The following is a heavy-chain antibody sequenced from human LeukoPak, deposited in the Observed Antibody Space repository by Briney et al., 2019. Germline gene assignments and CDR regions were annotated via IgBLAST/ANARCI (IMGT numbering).Heavy chain of an antibody. J-gene: IGHJ4*02. V-gene: IGHV4-61*02. D-gene: IGHD3-22*01. CDR2: IYTSGST. CDR1: GGSISSGSYY. CDR3: ARDWGRGIITMMPRATYYFDY. Sequence: PSETLSLTCTVSGGSISSGSYYWSWIRQPAGKGLEWIGRIYTSGSTNYNPSLKSRVTISVDTSKNQFSLKLSSVTGADTVVYYCARDWGRGIITMMPRATYYFDYWGQGTLVTVSS.